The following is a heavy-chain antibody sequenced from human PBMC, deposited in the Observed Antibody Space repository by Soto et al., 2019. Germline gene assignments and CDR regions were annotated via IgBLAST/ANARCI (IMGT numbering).Heavy chain of an antibody. CDR3: ARLYHDFWSGYPNPHYYYYGMDV. J-gene: IGHJ6*02. D-gene: IGHD3-3*01. CDR2: IDPSDSYT. CDR1: GYSFTSYW. Sequence: PGESLKISCKGSGYSFTSYWISWVRQMPGKGLEWMGRIDPSDSYTNYSPSFQGHVTISADKSISTAYLQWSSLKASDTAMYYCARLYHDFWSGYPNPHYYYYGMDVWGQGTTVTVSS. V-gene: IGHV5-10-1*01.